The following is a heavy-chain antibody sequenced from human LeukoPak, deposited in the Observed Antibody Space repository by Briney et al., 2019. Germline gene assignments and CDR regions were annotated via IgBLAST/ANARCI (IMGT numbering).Heavy chain of an antibody. CDR2: IRYDGSNK. CDR3: AKDTRLTSPRGGGRAFDI. J-gene: IGHJ3*02. CDR1: GFTCSNYG. V-gene: IGHV3-30*02. Sequence: QTGGSLRLSCAASGFTCSNYGMHWVRQAPGKGLEWVAFIRYDGSNKYYADSVKGRFTISRDNSKKTLYLQMNSLRAEDTAVYYCAKDTRLTSPRGGGRAFDIWGQGTMVTVSS. D-gene: IGHD2-2*01.